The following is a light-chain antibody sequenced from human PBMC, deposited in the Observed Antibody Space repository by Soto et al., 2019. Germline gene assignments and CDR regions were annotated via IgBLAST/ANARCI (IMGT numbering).Light chain of an antibody. V-gene: IGKV3-20*01. J-gene: IGKJ4*01. CDR1: QPISSHNY. Sequence: ESVLTQSPGTLSLSPGERATLSCRASQPISSHNYLAWYQQKPGQAPRVLIYGASRRATGISDRFSGSGSGTDFTLTISRLEPEDFAVYYCQQYDNSPLTFGGGTKVEIK. CDR2: GAS. CDR3: QQYDNSPLT.